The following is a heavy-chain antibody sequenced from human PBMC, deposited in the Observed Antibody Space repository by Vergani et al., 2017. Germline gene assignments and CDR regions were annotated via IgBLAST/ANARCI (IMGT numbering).Heavy chain of an antibody. J-gene: IGHJ3*01. D-gene: IGHD1-26*01. V-gene: IGHV4-34*01. CDR3: ARRAEMWETVVRDDFDV. Sequence: QVQLQQWGPGLLKPSETLSLTCAVYGGSLSGYYWRWIGLAPWKGLEGIGEINHSVTINYNPTLKSPFNVAVDSSRDHFSLKLRSVSAADTAVYFSARRAEMWETVVRDDFDVWGQGTFVTVSP. CDR2: INHSVTI. CDR1: GGSLSGYY.